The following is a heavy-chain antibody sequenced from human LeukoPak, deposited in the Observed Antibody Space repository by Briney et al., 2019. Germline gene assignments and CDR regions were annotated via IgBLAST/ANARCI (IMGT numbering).Heavy chain of an antibody. CDR1: GFTFSGYY. CDR2: TNLDSGDT. J-gene: IGHJ6*03. V-gene: IGHV1-2*02. Sequence: ASVQVSCKASGFTFSGYYMHWVRQAPGQGLAWMGWTNLDSGDTQYAQKFQDRVTLSRDTSITTAYMEMTTLRSDDTAVFYCARDYYYGSGTIGSSYFYYMDVWGKGTTVIVSS. D-gene: IGHD3-10*01. CDR3: ARDYYYGSGTIGSSYFYYMDV.